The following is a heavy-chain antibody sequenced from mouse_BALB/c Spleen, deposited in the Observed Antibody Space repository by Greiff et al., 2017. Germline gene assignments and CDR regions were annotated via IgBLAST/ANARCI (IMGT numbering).Heavy chain of an antibody. CDR2: INSNGGST. Sequence: EVKLVESGGGLVQPGGSLKLSCAASGFTFSSYGMSWVRQTPDKRLELVATINSNGGSTYYPDSVKGRFTISRDNAKNTLYLQMSSLKSEDTAMYYCARDRGYDSFFDYWGQGTTLTVSS. CDR3: ARDRGYDSFFDY. V-gene: IGHV5-6-3*01. CDR1: GFTFSSYG. J-gene: IGHJ2*01. D-gene: IGHD2-14*01.